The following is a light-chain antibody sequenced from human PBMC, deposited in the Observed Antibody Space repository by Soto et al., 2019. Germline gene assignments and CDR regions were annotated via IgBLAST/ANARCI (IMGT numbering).Light chain of an antibody. V-gene: IGLV1-44*01. J-gene: IGLJ2*01. Sequence: QSVLTQPPSASGTPGQRVTISCSGSXSNIGSHTVNWYQQLPGTAPRLLIYNTYYRPSGVPDRFSGSKSGTSASLAISGLQSEDEADYYCAAWDDSLNGVVFGGGTKLTVL. CDR2: NTY. CDR3: AAWDDSLNGVV. CDR1: XSNIGSHT.